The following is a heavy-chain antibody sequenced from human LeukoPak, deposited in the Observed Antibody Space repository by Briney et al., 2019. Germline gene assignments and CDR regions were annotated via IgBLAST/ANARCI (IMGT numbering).Heavy chain of an antibody. D-gene: IGHD3-22*01. Sequence: GGSQRLSCAASGFTFSSYAMSWVRQAPGKGLEWVSAISGSGGSTYYADSVKGRFTISRDNSKNTLYLQMNSLRAEDTAVYYCAKAYYDSSGYQFGLFDYWGQGTLVTVSS. CDR3: AKAYYDSSGYQFGLFDY. V-gene: IGHV3-23*01. CDR1: GFTFSSYA. J-gene: IGHJ4*02. CDR2: ISGSGGST.